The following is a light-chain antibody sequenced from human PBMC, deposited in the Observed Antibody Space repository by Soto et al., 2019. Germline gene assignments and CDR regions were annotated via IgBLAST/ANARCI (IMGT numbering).Light chain of an antibody. V-gene: IGLV2-14*01. CDR3: SSYTNSGTYV. J-gene: IGLJ1*01. Sequence: QSVLTQPASVSGSPGQSITISCTGTNSDVGAYNYVSWYQQHPGKAPKLMIYDVSNRPSGISDRFSVSKSGNTASLTISNLQADDEADYYCSSYTNSGTYVFGTGTKLTVL. CDR1: NSDVGAYNY. CDR2: DVS.